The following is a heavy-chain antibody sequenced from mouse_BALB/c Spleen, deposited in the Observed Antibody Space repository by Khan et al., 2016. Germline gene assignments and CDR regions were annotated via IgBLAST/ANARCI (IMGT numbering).Heavy chain of an antibody. CDR2: NSNGGGST. CDR3: ARERRAQAGGYLDY. Sequence: EVELVESGGGLVQPGGSLKLSCAASGFTFSSYTMSWVRQTPEKRQEWVAYNSNGGGSTYYPDTVKGRFTLSIENDKNNLYLQMNSLKSEDSAISYCARERRAQAGGYLDYWGQGTTLTVSS. V-gene: IGHV5-12-2*01. J-gene: IGHJ2*01. CDR1: GFTFSSYT. D-gene: IGHD3-2*02.